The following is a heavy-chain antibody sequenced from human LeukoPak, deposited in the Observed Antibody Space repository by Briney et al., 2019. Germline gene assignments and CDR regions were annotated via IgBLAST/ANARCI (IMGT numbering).Heavy chain of an antibody. CDR1: GFTFSGYS. Sequence: GGSLRLSCAASGFTFSGYSMNWVRQAPAKGLEWVSSISSSSTYICYADSVKGGFTISRDNAKNPLYLQMNSLRAEDTAVYYCARDPWGSSSYWGQGILVTVSS. J-gene: IGHJ4*02. D-gene: IGHD6-6*01. CDR3: ARDPWGSSSY. V-gene: IGHV3-21*01. CDR2: ISSSSTYI.